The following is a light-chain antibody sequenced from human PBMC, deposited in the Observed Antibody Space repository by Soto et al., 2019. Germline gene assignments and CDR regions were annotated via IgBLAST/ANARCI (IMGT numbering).Light chain of an antibody. CDR1: QSVSSNC. V-gene: IGKV3-20*01. CDR3: QQYGSSPTWT. CDR2: GAS. J-gene: IGKJ1*01. Sequence: EMVLTQSPGTLSLSPGERATLSCRASQSVSSNCLARYQQKPGQAPRLLIYGASSRATGIPDRFRGSGSGTDFTLTISRLEPEDFAVYYCQQYGSSPTWTFGQGTKVEIK.